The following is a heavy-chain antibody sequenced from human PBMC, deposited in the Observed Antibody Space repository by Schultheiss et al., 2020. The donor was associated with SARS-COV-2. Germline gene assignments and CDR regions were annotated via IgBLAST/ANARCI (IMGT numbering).Heavy chain of an antibody. Sequence: GSLRLSCTVSGGSISSSDYYWGWIRQSPGKGLEWVGSVYYSGTSYYNPSLKSRVTISVDTSKNQFSLKLSSVTAADTAVYYCARGVEWELLLGFWGQGTLVTVSS. J-gene: IGHJ4*02. CDR1: GGSISSSDYY. V-gene: IGHV4-39*07. CDR2: VYYSGTS. CDR3: ARGVEWELLLGF. D-gene: IGHD1-26*01.